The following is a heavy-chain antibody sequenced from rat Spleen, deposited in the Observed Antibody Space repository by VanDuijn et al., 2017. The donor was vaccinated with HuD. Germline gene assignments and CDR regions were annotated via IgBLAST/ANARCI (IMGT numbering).Heavy chain of an antibody. CDR1: GFTFNNYW. CDR3: ARLGITLGAGHWFAY. CDR2: ITNTGGST. V-gene: IGHV5-31*01. D-gene: IGHD1-2*01. Sequence: EVQLVESGGGLVQPGRSLKLSCVASGFTFNNYWMTWIRQAPGKGLEWVASITNTGGSTYYPDSVKGRFTLSRDNANSTLYLQMGSLRSEDTATYYCARLGITLGAGHWFAYWGQGTLVTVSS. J-gene: IGHJ3*01.